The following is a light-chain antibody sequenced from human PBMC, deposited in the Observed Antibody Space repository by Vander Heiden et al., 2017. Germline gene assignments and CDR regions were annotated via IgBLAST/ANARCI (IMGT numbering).Light chain of an antibody. CDR3: QTWGTGWV. CDR2: LNSDGSH. Sequence: QLVLTQSPSASASLGASVKPTCTLSSGHSSYAIAWHPQQPEKGPRYLMKLNSDGSHNKGDGIPDRFSGSSSGAERYLTISSLQSEDEADYYCQTWGTGWVFGGGTKLTVL. V-gene: IGLV4-69*01. CDR1: SGHSSYA. J-gene: IGLJ3*02.